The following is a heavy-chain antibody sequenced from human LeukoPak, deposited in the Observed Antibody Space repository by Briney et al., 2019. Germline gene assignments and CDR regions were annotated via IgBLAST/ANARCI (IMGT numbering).Heavy chain of an antibody. CDR3: AKVYRYYDSSCQH. Sequence: GGSLRLSCAASGFIFSTYGINWVRQAPGKGLEWVSYINSRSSAIYYADSVKGRFTISRDNDENSLYLQMNSLRTEDTALYYCAKVYRYYDSSCQHWGQGTLVTVSS. CDR1: GFIFSTYG. V-gene: IGHV3-48*01. CDR2: INSRSSAI. D-gene: IGHD3-22*01. J-gene: IGHJ1*01.